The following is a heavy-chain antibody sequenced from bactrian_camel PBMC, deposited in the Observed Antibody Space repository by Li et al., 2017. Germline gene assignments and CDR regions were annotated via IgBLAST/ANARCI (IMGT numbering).Heavy chain of an antibody. V-gene: IGHV3S1*01. D-gene: IGHD7*01. CDR1: GLADHIGYC. CDR2: IASDGSI. J-gene: IGHJ6*01. CDR3: AADLPCGGWPGLISFDRSFNS. Sequence: HVQLVESGGGSAQAGDSLTLSCAASGLADHIGYCMGWFRRPPGKNLEGVAAIASDGSINYLDSVKGRFTISKDDNKNTLFLQMDSLKAEDTAMYYCAADLPCGGWPGLISFDRSFNSWGQGTQVTVS.